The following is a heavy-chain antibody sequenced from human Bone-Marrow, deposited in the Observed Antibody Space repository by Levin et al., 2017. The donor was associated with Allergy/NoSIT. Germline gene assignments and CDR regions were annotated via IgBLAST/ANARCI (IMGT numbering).Heavy chain of an antibody. Sequence: GSLRLSCAVSGGSINSTNWWRWVRQPPGKGLEWIGEIYHSGGTNYSPSLKSRVTISVDRSKNHFSLNLRSVTAADTALYYCATRPRVLLWLGELSHFDDWGQGILVTVSS. CDR1: GGSINSTNW. J-gene: IGHJ4*02. CDR2: IYHSGGT. V-gene: IGHV4-4*02. D-gene: IGHD3-10*01. CDR3: ATRPRVLLWLGELSHFDD.